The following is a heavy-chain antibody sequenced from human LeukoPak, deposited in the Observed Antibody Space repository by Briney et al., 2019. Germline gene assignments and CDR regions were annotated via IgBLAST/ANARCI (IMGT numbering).Heavy chain of an antibody. CDR2: ISGSGDT. J-gene: IGHJ4*02. CDR1: GFTFSSYA. D-gene: IGHD3-10*01. V-gene: IGHV3-23*01. CDR3: ARAPPPMVRGVPFDY. Sequence: PGGSLRLSCGASGFTFSSYAMSWVRQAPGKGLEWVSSISGSGDTHYADSVKGRFTISRDNSKNTLYLQMNSLRAEDTAVYYCARAPPPMVRGVPFDYWGQGTLVTVSS.